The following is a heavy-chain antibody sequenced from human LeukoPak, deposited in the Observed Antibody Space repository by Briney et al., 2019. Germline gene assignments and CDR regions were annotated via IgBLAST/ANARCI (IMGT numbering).Heavy chain of an antibody. D-gene: IGHD2-2*01. CDR2: IYTSGST. J-gene: IGHJ4*02. V-gene: IGHV4-4*07. CDR3: ARDFYSSSKHCSSTSCYWNYFDY. Sequence: SETLSLTCTVSGGSISSYYWSWIPQPAGRGLEWIGRIYTSGSTNYNPSLKSRVTMSVDTSKNQFSLKLSSVTAADTAVYYCARDFYSSSKHCSSTSCYWNYFDYWGQGTLVTVSS. CDR1: GGSISSYY.